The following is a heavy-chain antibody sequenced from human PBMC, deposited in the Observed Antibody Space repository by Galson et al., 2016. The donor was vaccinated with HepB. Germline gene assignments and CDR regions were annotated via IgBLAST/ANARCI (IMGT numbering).Heavy chain of an antibody. Sequence: SLRLSCAASGFTFSNYSMHWVRQAPGKGLEWVAVTSYDGSNKYYADSVKGRFTISRDNSKNTLYLQMNSLRAEDTAVYYCAKGLYKWRKMIFGVGIWGQGTLVTVSS. CDR3: AKGLYKWRKMIFGVGI. CDR2: TSYDGSNK. J-gene: IGHJ4*02. V-gene: IGHV3-30*18. CDR1: GFTFSNYS. D-gene: IGHD3-3*01.